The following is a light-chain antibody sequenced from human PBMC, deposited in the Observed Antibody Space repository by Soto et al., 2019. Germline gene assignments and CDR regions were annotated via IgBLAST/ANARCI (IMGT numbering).Light chain of an antibody. CDR2: GAS. V-gene: IGKV3-15*01. J-gene: IGKJ1*01. CDR1: QSVSSN. CDR3: QQYNNWPQT. Sequence: EIVMTQSPATLSVSPGERATLSCRASQSVSSNLAWYQQKPGQPPRLLIYGASTRATGIPAWFSGSGSGTEFTLTISTLQSEDFAVYYCQQYNNWPQTFGQGTKVEIK.